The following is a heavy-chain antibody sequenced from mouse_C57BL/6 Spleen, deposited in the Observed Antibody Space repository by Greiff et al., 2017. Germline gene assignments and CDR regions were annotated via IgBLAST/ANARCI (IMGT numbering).Heavy chain of an antibody. CDR1: GYTFTDHT. J-gene: IGHJ2*01. V-gene: IGHV1-78*01. Sequence: VQLQQSDAELVKPGASVKISCKVSGYTFTDHTIHWMKQRPEQGLEWIGYIYPRDGSTKYNEKFKGKATLAADKSSSTAYMQINSLTSEDSAVYFGASPAPFITTVVAPFDYWGQGTTLTVSS. CDR3: ASPAPFITTVVAPFDY. CDR2: IYPRDGST. D-gene: IGHD1-1*01.